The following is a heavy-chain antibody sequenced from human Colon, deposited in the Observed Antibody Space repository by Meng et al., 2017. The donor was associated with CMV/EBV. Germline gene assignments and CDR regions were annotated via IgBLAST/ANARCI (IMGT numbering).Heavy chain of an antibody. CDR1: GFTFSNYG. V-gene: IGHV3-30*02. D-gene: IGHD3-10*01. CDR3: AKDLGSHYFYGMDV. J-gene: IGHJ6*02. CDR2: ILYDGNIK. Sequence: GESLKISCATSGFTFSNYGMHWVRRAPFKGLEWVAFILYDGNIKYYADSVKGRFTVSRDNSKNTLYLQSSSLRAEDTAIYYCAKDLGSHYFYGMDVWGQGTTVTVSS.